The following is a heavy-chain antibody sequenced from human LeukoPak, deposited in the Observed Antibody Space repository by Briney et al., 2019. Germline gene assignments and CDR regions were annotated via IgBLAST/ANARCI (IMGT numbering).Heavy chain of an antibody. CDR3: ARGEVIAAAGTRFDP. Sequence: ASVKVSCKASGYTFTGYYMHWVRQAPGQGLEWMGWINPNSGGTNYAQKFQGWVTMTRDTSISTAYMELSRLRSDDTAVYYCARGEVIAAAGTRFDPWGQGTLVTVSS. V-gene: IGHV1-2*04. CDR2: INPNSGGT. CDR1: GYTFTGYY. D-gene: IGHD6-13*01. J-gene: IGHJ5*02.